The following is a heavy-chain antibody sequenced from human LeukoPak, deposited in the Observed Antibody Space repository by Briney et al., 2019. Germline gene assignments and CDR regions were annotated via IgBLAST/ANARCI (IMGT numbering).Heavy chain of an antibody. CDR3: ATDYGDYFDY. CDR1: GYTFNNYY. D-gene: IGHD4-17*01. J-gene: IGHJ4*02. Sequence: ASVKVSCKASGYTFNNYYMYWVRQAPGQGLEWMGMINPSGGGTSYAQKFQGRVTMTRDTSTRTVYMEVSSLKPEDTAVYYCATDYGDYFDYWGQGTLVTVSS. CDR2: INPSGGGT. V-gene: IGHV1-46*02.